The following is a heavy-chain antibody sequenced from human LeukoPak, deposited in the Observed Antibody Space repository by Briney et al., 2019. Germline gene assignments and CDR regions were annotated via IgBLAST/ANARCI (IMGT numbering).Heavy chain of an antibody. V-gene: IGHV1-46*01. CDR2: INPSGGST. CDR3: ARTYSYSSSYYYGMDV. D-gene: IGHD6-6*01. CDR1: GYTFTSYY. Sequence: ASVKVSCKASGYTFTSYYMHWVRQAPGQGLEWMGIINPSGGSTSYAQKFQGRVTMTRDTSTGTVYMELSSLRSEDTAVYYCARTYSYSSSYYYGMDVWGQGTTVTVSS. J-gene: IGHJ6*02.